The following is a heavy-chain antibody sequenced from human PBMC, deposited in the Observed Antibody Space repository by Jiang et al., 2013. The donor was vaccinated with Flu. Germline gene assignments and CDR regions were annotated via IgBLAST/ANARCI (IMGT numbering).Heavy chain of an antibody. CDR2: IDWDDDK. CDR1: GFSLSTSGMC. Sequence: KPTQTLTLTCTFSGFSLSTSGMCVSWIRQPPGKALEWLARIDWDDDKYYSTSLKTRLTISKDTSKNXVVLTMTNMDPVDTATYYCARVSYYYDSLSGLDYWGQGTLVTVSS. CDR3: ARVSYYYDSLSGLDY. J-gene: IGHJ4*02. V-gene: IGHV2-70*11. D-gene: IGHD3-22*01.